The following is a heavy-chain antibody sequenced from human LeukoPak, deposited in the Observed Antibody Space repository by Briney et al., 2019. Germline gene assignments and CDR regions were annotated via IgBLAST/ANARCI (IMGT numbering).Heavy chain of an antibody. D-gene: IGHD2-21*01. Sequence: PGRSLRLFCAPSGFAFDDYAMHWVRQAPGKGLEWVSGLSWNSGSIVYGDSVKDRFTPSRDNAKNTLFLQMTNLKAEDTALYYCAKDLDPGVIGGGFDYWGQGALVTVSS. V-gene: IGHV3-9*01. CDR2: LSWNSGSI. CDR1: GFAFDDYA. J-gene: IGHJ4*02. CDR3: AKDLDPGVIGGGFDY.